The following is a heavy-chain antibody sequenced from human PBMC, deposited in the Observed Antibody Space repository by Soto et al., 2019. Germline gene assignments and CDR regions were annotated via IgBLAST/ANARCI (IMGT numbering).Heavy chain of an antibody. V-gene: IGHV1-3*01. Sequence: QVQLVQSGAEVKKPGASVKVSCKASGYTFTSYAMHWVRQAPGQRLEWMGWINAGNGNTKYSQKFQGRVTITRDTSASTAYMELSSLRSEDTAVYXCARDMGFGLSDYWGQGTLVTVSS. CDR2: INAGNGNT. J-gene: IGHJ4*02. CDR3: ARDMGFGLSDY. CDR1: GYTFTSYA. D-gene: IGHD3-10*01.